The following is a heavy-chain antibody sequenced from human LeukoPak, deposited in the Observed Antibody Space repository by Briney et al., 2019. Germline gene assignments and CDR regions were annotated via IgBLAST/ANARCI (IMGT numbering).Heavy chain of an antibody. CDR3: ARDSNWNDELGAFDI. J-gene: IGHJ3*02. CDR2: INPSGGST. CDR1: GYTFTSYY. V-gene: IGHV1-46*01. Sequence: ASVKVSCKPSGYTFTSYYIHWVRQAPGQGLEWMGIINPSGGSTSYAQKFQGRVTMTRDTSTSTVYMELSSLRSEDTAVYYCARDSNWNDELGAFDIWGQGTMVTVSS. D-gene: IGHD1-1*01.